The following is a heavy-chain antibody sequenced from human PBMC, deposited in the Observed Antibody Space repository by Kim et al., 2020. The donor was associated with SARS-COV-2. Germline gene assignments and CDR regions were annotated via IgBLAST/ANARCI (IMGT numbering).Heavy chain of an antibody. D-gene: IGHD6-13*01. V-gene: IGHV1-46*01. CDR3: ARDQQLEYYYGMDV. J-gene: IGHJ6*02. CDR2: INPSGGST. Sequence: ASVKVSCKASGYSFTTYYVHWVRQAPGQGLEWMGAINPSGGSTTYAEKFQGRVTLTRDTSTSTVYMEVSSLRSEDTAVYYCARDQQLEYYYGMDVWGQGT. CDR1: GYSFTTYY.